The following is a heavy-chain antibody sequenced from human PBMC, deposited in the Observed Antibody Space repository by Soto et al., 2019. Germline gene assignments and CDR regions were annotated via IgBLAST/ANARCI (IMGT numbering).Heavy chain of an antibody. Sequence: GGSLRLSCAASGFTFSSYAMSWVRQAPGKGLEWVSTISASGGSTYYADSVKGRFTISRDNPKNTLYLQMNNLRAADTAVYYCAKLVVEDFFDYWGQGTLVTVSS. D-gene: IGHD2-15*01. CDR2: ISASGGST. V-gene: IGHV3-23*01. CDR1: GFTFSSYA. J-gene: IGHJ4*02. CDR3: AKLVVEDFFDY.